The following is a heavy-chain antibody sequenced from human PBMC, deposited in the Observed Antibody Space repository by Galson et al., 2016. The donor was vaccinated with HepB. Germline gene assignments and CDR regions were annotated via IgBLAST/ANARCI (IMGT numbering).Heavy chain of an antibody. CDR1: GFTFSYYY. J-gene: IGHJ5*02. D-gene: IGHD6-19*01. V-gene: IGHV3-11*01. Sequence: SLRLSCATSGFTFSYYYMSWIRQAPGTGLEWVSYISGDGRTINYEASVKGRLTIPRDNAKNSLYLHMNSLTGEDMAVYYCARMFPLYSSGWYVRGDGWFDAWGQGILVTVSS. CDR3: ARMFPLYSSGWYVRGDGWFDA. CDR2: ISGDGRTI.